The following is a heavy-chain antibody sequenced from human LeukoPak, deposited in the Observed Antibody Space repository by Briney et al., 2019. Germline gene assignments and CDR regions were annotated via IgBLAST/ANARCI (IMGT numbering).Heavy chain of an antibody. D-gene: IGHD6-13*01. V-gene: IGHV3-7*01. CDR2: IKQDGSEK. Sequence: PGGSLRLSCAGSGFSFSNYLMSWVRQAPGKGLEWVANIKQDGSEKYYVDSVKGRFTISRDNAKNSLYLQMNSLRAEDTAVYYCARGLRIAAAGSSWGQGTMVTVSS. CDR3: ARGLRIAAAGSS. CDR1: GFSFSNYL. J-gene: IGHJ5*02.